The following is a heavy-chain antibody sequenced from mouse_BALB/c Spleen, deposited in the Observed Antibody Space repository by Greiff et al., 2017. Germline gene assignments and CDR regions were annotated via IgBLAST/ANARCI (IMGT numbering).Heavy chain of an antibody. CDR2: INPNYDST. Sequence: VQLQQSGAELVKPGASVTISCTASGYTFTDYNMDWVKQSHGKSLEWIGDINPNYDSTSYNQKFKGKATLTVDKSYRTANMELRSLTSEDTAVYYCARRGAYYRYDNDFDYWGQGTTVTVSA. CDR1: GYTFTDYN. D-gene: IGHD2-14*01. CDR3: ARRGAYYRYDNDFDY. V-gene: IGHV1-18*01. J-gene: IGHJ2*01.